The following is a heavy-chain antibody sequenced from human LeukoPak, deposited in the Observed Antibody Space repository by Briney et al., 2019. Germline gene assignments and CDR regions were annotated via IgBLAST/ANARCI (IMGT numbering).Heavy chain of an antibody. CDR1: GYTFTSDG. CDR3: ARTPPRGLIDY. D-gene: IGHD3-16*01. J-gene: IGHJ4*02. V-gene: IGHV1-18*01. CDR2: ISGYNGHT. Sequence: ASVKVSCKASGYTFTSDGISWVRQAPGQGLEWMGWISGYNGHTNYAQKLQGRVTMTTDTSTSTAYMELRSLRSEDTAVYYCARTPPRGLIDYWGQGTLVTVSS.